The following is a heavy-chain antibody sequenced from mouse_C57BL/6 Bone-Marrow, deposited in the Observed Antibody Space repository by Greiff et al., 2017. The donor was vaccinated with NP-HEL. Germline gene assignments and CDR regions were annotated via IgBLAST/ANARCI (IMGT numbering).Heavy chain of an antibody. V-gene: IGHV5-6*01. CDR1: GFTFSSYG. CDR3: ARHLSGSSYGNY. J-gene: IGHJ2*01. D-gene: IGHD1-1*01. Sequence: EVKLMESGGDLVKPGGSLKLSCAASGFTFSSYGMSWVRQTPDKRLAWVATISSGGSCTYYPDSVKGRFTISRDNAKNTLYLQMSSLTSEDTAMYYCARHLSGSSYGNYWGQGTTLTVSS. CDR2: ISSGGSCT.